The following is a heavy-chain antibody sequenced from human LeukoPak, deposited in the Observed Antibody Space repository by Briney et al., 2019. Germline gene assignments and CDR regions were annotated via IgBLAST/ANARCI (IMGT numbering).Heavy chain of an antibody. Sequence: GASVKVSCRASGGTFSSYDISWVRQAPGQGLEWMGGIIPLFGTANYAQKFQGRVTITADESTSTAYLELSSLRSEDTAVYYCASHDYGDYYFDYWGQGTLVTVSS. CDR3: ASHDYGDYYFDY. V-gene: IGHV1-69*13. CDR1: GGTFSSYD. CDR2: IIPLFGTA. J-gene: IGHJ4*02. D-gene: IGHD4-17*01.